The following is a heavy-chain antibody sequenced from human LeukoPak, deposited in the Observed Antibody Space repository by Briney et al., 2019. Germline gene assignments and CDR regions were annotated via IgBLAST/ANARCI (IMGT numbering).Heavy chain of an antibody. V-gene: IGHV3-7*03. CDR2: INEGGNEK. CDR3: ARHPNSNWDY. J-gene: IGHJ4*02. CDR1: GFTFRNYW. D-gene: IGHD6-13*01. Sequence: GGSLRLSCAASGFTFRNYWMSWVRQVPGKGLEWVVDINEGGNEKNYVDSVKGRFTASRDNAQDSLYLQMNSLRVEDTAVYYCARHPNSNWDYWGQGTLVTVSS.